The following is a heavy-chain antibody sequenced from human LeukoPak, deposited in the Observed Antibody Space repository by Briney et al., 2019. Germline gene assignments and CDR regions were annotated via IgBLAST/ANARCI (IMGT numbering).Heavy chain of an antibody. CDR2: INSDASRP. D-gene: IGHD2-15*01. V-gene: IGHV3-74*01. CDR1: RFTFSDYW. Sequence: GGSLRLSCAASRFTFSDYWMHWVRQAPGKGLVWVSRINSDASRPSYADSVKGRFTISRDNAKNILYLQMNSLRVEDTALYYCARETREAGSGDHQTDSFDVWGQGIMVSVSS. J-gene: IGHJ3*01. CDR3: ARETREAGSGDHQTDSFDV.